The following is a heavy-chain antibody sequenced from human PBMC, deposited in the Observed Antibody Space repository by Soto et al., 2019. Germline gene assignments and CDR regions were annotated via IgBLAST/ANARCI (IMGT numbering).Heavy chain of an antibody. Sequence: QVQLQESGPGLVKPSGTLSLTCAVSGGSISSSNWWSWVRQPPGKGLEWIGEIYHSGNTNYNPSLKGRVPMAVDKSRHQFSLKLSSVTAADTAVYYCARRWGEGRVDYWGQGTLVTVSS. V-gene: IGHV4-4*02. CDR3: ARRWGEGRVDY. CDR2: IYHSGNT. J-gene: IGHJ4*02. D-gene: IGHD3-10*01. CDR1: GGSISSSNW.